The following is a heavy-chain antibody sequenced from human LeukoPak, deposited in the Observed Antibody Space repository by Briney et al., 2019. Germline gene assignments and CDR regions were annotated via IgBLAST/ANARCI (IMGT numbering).Heavy chain of an antibody. V-gene: IGHV3-7*01. CDR3: ATYINWVAGDV. CDR1: GFTFRNYW. CDR2: TKPDGSAE. D-gene: IGHD1-1*01. J-gene: IGHJ6*02. Sequence: GGSLRLSCAASGFTFRNYWMGWVRQAPGKGLEWVANTKPDGSAEYYADSVRGRFTTSRDNANNLLYLQMNSLRAEDTAIYHCATYINWVAGDVWGQGTTVIVSS.